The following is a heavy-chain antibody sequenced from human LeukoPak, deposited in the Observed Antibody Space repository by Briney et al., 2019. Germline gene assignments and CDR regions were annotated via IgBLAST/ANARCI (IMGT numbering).Heavy chain of an antibody. V-gene: IGHV1-69*05. D-gene: IGHD6-6*01. CDR2: IIPIFGTA. CDR3: AARSPVVGFFDY. CDR1: GGTFSSYA. Sequence: SVKVSCKASGGTFSSYAISWVRQASGQGLEWMGGIIPIFGTANYAQKFQGRVTITTDESTSTAYMELSSLRSEDTAVYYCAARSPVVGFFDYWGQGTLVTVSS. J-gene: IGHJ4*02.